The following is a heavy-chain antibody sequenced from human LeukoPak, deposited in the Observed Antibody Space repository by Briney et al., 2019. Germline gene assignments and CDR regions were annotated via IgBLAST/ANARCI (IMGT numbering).Heavy chain of an antibody. D-gene: IGHD3-16*02. CDR3: ARDWTGYDYVWGSYRPGYFDY. J-gene: IGHJ4*02. CDR2: INHSGST. V-gene: IGHV4-34*01. Sequence: SETLSLTCAVYGGSFSGYYWSWIRQPPGKGLEWIGEINHSGSTNYNPSLKSRVTISVDTSKNQFSLKLSSVTAADTAVYYCARDWTGYDYVWGSYRPGYFDYWGQGTLVTVSS. CDR1: GGSFSGYY.